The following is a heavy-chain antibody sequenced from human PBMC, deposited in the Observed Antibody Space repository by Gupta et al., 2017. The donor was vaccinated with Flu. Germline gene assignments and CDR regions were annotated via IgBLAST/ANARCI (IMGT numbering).Heavy chain of an antibody. V-gene: IGHV1-18*01. J-gene: IGHJ4*02. CDR2: ISAYNGNT. Sequence: QVQLVQSGAEVKKPGASVTVSCKASGYTFTSYGISWVRQAPGQGLEWMGWISAYNGNTNYAQKLQGRVTMTTDTSTSTAYMELRSLRSDDTAVYYCARDLGAIAAAGTGRSTDYWGQGTLVTVSS. D-gene: IGHD6-13*01. CDR1: GYTFTSYG. CDR3: ARDLGAIAAAGTGRSTDY.